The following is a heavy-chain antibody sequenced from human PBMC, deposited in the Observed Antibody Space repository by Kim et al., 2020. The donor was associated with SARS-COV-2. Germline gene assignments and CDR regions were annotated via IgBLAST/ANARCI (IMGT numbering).Heavy chain of an antibody. Sequence: SRVTISVDTSKNQFSLKLSSVTAADTAVYYCARVLRGYSSSSYYYYGMDVWGQGTTVTVSS. CDR3: ARVLRGYSSSSYYYYGMDV. V-gene: IGHV4-59*01. J-gene: IGHJ6*02. D-gene: IGHD6-6*01.